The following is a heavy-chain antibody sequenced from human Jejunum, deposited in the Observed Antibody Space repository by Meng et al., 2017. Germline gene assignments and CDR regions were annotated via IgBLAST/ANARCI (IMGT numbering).Heavy chain of an antibody. CDR3: ARRRDDGSGYHYADY. CDR2: IFYSVRT. V-gene: IGHV4-39*01. J-gene: IGHJ4*02. CDR1: GGSVSSSNYY. D-gene: IGHD3-22*01. Sequence: QLQLQESGPGLVRPSETLSLTCAVSGGSVSSSNYYWAWIRQPPGKGLDWIGSIFYSVRTFYSPSLESRVTVSLDTSKNQFSLSLSSVTAADTAVYYCARRRDDGSGYHYADYWGQGTLVTVSS.